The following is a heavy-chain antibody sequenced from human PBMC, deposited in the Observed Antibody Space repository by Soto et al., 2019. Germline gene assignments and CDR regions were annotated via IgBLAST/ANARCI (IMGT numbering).Heavy chain of an antibody. D-gene: IGHD3-10*01. V-gene: IGHV3-20*04. CDR3: ARNRSCGGYYFDY. CDR2: INWSGEST. CDR1: GFIFEDYG. Sequence: DVQLVESGGGVVRPGGSLRLSCVGSGFIFEDYGMNWVRHSPGRGLVWLSFINWSGESTVYGVSVRGRFTISRDNAKNSLYLQLSRLRAEDTALYCCARNRSCGGYYFDYWGQGSLGTVTS. J-gene: IGHJ4*02.